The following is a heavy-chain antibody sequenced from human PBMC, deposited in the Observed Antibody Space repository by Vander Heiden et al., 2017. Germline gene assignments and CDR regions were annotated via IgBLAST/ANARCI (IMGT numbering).Heavy chain of an antibody. D-gene: IGHD3-10*01. CDR1: GGSISSGGYS. CDR3: AGLRITMVRGVILRKPEQRNWFDP. J-gene: IGHJ5*02. Sequence: QLQLQESGSGLVKPSQTLSLTCAVSGGSISSGGYSWSWIRQPPGKGLEWIGYIYHSGSTYYNPSLKSRVTISVDRSKNQFSLKLSSVTAADTAVYYCAGLRITMVRGVILRKPEQRNWFDPWGQGTLVTVSS. CDR2: IYHSGST. V-gene: IGHV4-30-2*01.